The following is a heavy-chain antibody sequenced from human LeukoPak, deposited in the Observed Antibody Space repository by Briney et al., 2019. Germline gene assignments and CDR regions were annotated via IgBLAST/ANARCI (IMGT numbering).Heavy chain of an antibody. Sequence: ASVKVSCKASGGTFSSYAISWVRQAPGQGLEWMGGIIPIFGTANYAQKFQGRVTITADESTSTAYMELSSLRSEDTAVYYCAREDHSSGSFDYWGQGTLVTVSS. CDR1: GGTFSSYA. J-gene: IGHJ4*02. D-gene: IGHD6-19*01. CDR2: IIPIFGTA. V-gene: IGHV1-69*13. CDR3: AREDHSSGSFDY.